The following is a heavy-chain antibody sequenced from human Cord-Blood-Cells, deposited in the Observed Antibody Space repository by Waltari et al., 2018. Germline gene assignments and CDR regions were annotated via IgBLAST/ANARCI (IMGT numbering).Heavy chain of an antibody. D-gene: IGHD2-15*01. J-gene: IGHJ3*02. CDR2: ISSSSSYI. V-gene: IGHV3-21*01. CDR1: GFTFSSYS. Sequence: EVQLVESGGGLVKPGGSLRLSCAASGFTFSSYSMNWVRQATGKGLEWVASISSSSSYIYYADSVKGRFTISRDNAKNSLYLQMNSLRAEDTAVYYCARDCSGGSCYKAFDIWGQGTMVTVSS. CDR3: ARDCSGGSCYKAFDI.